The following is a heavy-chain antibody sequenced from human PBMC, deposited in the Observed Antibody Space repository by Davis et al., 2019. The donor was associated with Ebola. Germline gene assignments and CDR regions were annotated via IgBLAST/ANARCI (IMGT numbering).Heavy chain of an antibody. CDR2: ISSSSSYT. CDR1: GGSFSGYY. CDR3: ARSSGYSYPTNYYGMDV. D-gene: IGHD5-18*01. J-gene: IGHJ6*02. V-gene: IGHV3-11*06. Sequence: LSLTCAVYGGSFSGYYMSWIRQAPGKGLEWVSYISSSSSYTNYADSVKGRFTISRDNAKNSLYLQMNSLRAEDTAVYYCARSSGYSYPTNYYGMDVWGQGTTVTVSS.